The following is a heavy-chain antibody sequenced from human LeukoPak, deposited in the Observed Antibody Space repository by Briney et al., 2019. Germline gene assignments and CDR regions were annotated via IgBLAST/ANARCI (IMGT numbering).Heavy chain of an antibody. Sequence: KPSETLSLTCAVYGGSFSGYYWSWIRQPPGKGLEWIGEINHSGSTNYNPSLKSRVTISVDTSKNQFSLNVNSVTAADTAVYYCARHFPDCGTDCHPPRAVDYWGQGTLVTVSS. J-gene: IGHJ4*02. CDR1: GGSFSGYY. CDR2: INHSGST. D-gene: IGHD2-21*02. V-gene: IGHV4-34*01. CDR3: ARHFPDCGTDCHPPRAVDY.